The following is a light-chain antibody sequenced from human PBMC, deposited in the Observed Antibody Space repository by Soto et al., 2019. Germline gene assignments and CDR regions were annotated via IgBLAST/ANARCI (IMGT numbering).Light chain of an antibody. V-gene: IGLV1-40*01. CDR2: GNT. J-gene: IGLJ3*02. CDR1: ISNIGAGFD. CDR3: QSYDSSLTGSV. Sequence: QLVLTQPPSVSGAPGQRVTISCTGRISNIGAGFDVHWYQQIPGTAPKLLIYGNTNRPSGVPDRFSGSKSGTSASLAITGLQAEDEAHYYCQSYDSSLTGSVFGGGTQLTVL.